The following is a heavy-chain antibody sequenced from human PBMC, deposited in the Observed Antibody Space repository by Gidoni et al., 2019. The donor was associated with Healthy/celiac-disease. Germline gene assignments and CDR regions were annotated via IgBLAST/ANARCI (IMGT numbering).Heavy chain of an antibody. J-gene: IGHJ4*02. V-gene: IGHV2-5*02. CDR3: AVRRGEYYYGSGTEE. Sequence: QITLKESGRTRVKPTQKLTLTCPFPGLSPRTSGVGVGWIRQPPGKALEGLALIYWEDIKRYSQSLKSRLTITRDTTKNQVVLTMTNMDPVDTATYYCAVRRGEYYYGSGTEEWGQGTLVTVSS. D-gene: IGHD3-10*01. CDR1: GLSPRTSGVG. CDR2: IYWEDIK.